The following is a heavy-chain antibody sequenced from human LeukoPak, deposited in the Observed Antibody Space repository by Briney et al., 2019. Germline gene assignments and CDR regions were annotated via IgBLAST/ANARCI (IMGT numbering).Heavy chain of an antibody. CDR1: GGSISSGGYY. D-gene: IGHD2-8*01. CDR2: IYYSGST. CDR3: ARNPGMLWVDY. Sequence: SETLSLTCTVSGGSISSGGYYWSWIRQHPGKGLEWIGYIYYSGSTYYNPSLKGRVTISVDTSKNQFSLKLSSVTAADTAVYYCARNPGMLWVDYWAREPWSPSPQ. J-gene: IGHJ4*02. V-gene: IGHV4-31*03.